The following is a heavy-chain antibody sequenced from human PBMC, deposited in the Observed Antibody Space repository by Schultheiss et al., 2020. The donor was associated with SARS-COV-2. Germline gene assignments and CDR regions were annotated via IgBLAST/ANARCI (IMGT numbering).Heavy chain of an antibody. D-gene: IGHD2-2*01. V-gene: IGHV3-21*04. CDR1: GFTFSSYS. CDR3: AKASHPLVVVPDYYYMDV. Sequence: GGSLRLSCAASGFTFSSYSMNWVRQAPGKGLEWVSSISSSSSYIYYADSVKGRFTISRDNSKNTLYLQMNSLRAEDTAVYYCAKASHPLVVVPDYYYMDVWGKGTTVTVSS. CDR2: ISSSSSYI. J-gene: IGHJ6*03.